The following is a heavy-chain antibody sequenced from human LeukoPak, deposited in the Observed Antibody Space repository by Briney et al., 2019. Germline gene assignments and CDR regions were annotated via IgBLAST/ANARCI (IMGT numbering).Heavy chain of an antibody. CDR3: ARDRAYYDILTGYYNSYYFDY. CDR2: ISSSSSYI. V-gene: IGHV3-21*01. J-gene: IGHJ4*02. Sequence: GGSLRLSCAASRFTVSSNYMSWVRQAPGKGLEWVSSISSSSSYIYYADSVKGRFTISRDNAKNSLYLQMNSLRAEDTAVYYCARDRAYYDILTGYYNSYYFDYWGQGTLVTVSS. D-gene: IGHD3-9*01. CDR1: RFTVSSNY.